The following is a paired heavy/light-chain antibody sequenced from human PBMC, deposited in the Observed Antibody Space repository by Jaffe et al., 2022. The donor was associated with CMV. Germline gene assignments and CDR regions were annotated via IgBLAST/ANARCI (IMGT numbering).Heavy chain of an antibody. CDR2: INHSGST. Sequence: QVQLQQWGAGLLKPSETLSLTCAVYGGSFSGYYWSWIRQPPGKGLEWIGEINHSGSTNYNPSLKSRVTISVDTSKNQFSLKLSSVTAADTAVYYCARGGGGAYYDSSGYYHYYYYGMDVWGQGTTVTVSS. CDR1: GGSFSGYY. J-gene: IGHJ6*02. V-gene: IGHV4-34*01. D-gene: IGHD3-22*01. CDR3: ARGGGGAYYDSSGYYHYYYYGMDV.
Light chain of an antibody. CDR2: LGS. Sequence: DIVMTQSPLSLPVTPGEPASISCRSSQSLLHSNGYNYLDWYLQKPGQSPQLLIYLGSNRASGVPDRFSGSGSGTDFTLKISRVEAEDVGVYYCMQALQTPPGYTFGQGTKLEIK. V-gene: IGKV2-28*01. CDR3: MQALQTPPGYT. CDR1: QSLLHSNGYNY. J-gene: IGKJ2*01.